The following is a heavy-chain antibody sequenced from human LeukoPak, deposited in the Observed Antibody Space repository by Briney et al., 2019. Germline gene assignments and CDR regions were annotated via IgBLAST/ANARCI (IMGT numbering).Heavy chain of an antibody. J-gene: IGHJ5*01. Sequence: GGSLRLSCAASGFSFSHYGMHGVRQARGKGLEWGAFKQNDGSSTFYADSAKGRFNISRDNSKNTLFLQMNSLRTDDTAVYDCGREQSGSYIHAFDSRGQGTLVTVSS. V-gene: IGHV3-30*02. CDR2: KQNDGSST. CDR3: GREQSGSYIHAFDS. CDR1: GFSFSHYG. D-gene: IGHD3-3*01.